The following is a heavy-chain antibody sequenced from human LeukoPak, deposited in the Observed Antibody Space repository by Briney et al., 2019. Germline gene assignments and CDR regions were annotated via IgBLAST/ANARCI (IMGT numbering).Heavy chain of an antibody. CDR3: GRGIQSFDP. CDR2: INPKNGDT. CDR1: GYTFTAYY. V-gene: IGHV1-2*06. Sequence: ASVQVSCKASGYTFTAYYVHWVRQAPGQGVEWMGRINPKNGDTNYAKKFQDRVTMTRDTSMSAAYMEISRLTYDDTAVYYCGRGIQSFDPWGQGTLVTVSS. J-gene: IGHJ5*02.